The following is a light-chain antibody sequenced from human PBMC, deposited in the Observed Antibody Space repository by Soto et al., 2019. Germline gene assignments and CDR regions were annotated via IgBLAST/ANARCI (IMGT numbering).Light chain of an antibody. CDR1: SSDVGGYNY. CDR2: EVS. Sequence: QSALTQPASVSGSPGQSVTISCTGTSSDVGGYNYVSWYQHHPGKVPKLMIYEVSNRPSGVSNRFSGSKSGNTASLTNSGLQPEDEADYYCTSYRSTTTWVFGGGTKLTVL. J-gene: IGLJ3*02. CDR3: TSYRSTTTWV. V-gene: IGLV2-14*01.